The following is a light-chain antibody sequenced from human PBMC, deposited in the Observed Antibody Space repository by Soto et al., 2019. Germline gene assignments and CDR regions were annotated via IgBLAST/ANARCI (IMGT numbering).Light chain of an antibody. CDR1: SRDVGQYNF. J-gene: IGLJ3*02. Sequence: QSALTQPPSASGSPGQSVTISCTGTSRDVGQYNFVSWYQQHPGKAPKLIIYEVSGRPSGVPDRFSGFKSGSTAFLTVSGLQAEDEADYYCNSYAGNNNLVFGGGTQLTVL. CDR2: EVS. CDR3: NSYAGNNNLV. V-gene: IGLV2-8*01.